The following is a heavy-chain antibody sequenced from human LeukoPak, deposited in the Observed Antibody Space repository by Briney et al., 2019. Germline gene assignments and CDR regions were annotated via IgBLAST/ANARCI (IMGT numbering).Heavy chain of an antibody. CDR2: NSGGST. D-gene: IGHD6-13*01. J-gene: IGHJ4*02. CDR1: GFTFSSYA. Sequence: QPGGSLRLSCVASGFTFSSYAMSWVRQAPGKGLEWVSTNSGGSTYDADSVKGRFTISRDNSKNTVYLEMNSLRAEDTAVYYCAKAGAAYSSSWYLYFDYWGQGTLVTVSS. CDR3: AKAGAAYSSSWYLYFDY. V-gene: IGHV3-23*01.